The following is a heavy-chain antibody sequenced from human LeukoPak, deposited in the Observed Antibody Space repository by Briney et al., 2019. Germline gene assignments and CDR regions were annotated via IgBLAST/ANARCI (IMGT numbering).Heavy chain of an antibody. CDR1: GYSFTSYW. Sequence: GESLKISCKGSGYSFTSYWIGWVRQMPGKGLDWMGIIYPGESDTRYSPSFQGQVTISADKSISTAYLQWSSLKASDTAMYYCARPNVTGYYYFDYWGQGTLVTVSS. D-gene: IGHD3-9*01. CDR3: ARPNVTGYYYFDY. J-gene: IGHJ4*02. V-gene: IGHV5-51*01. CDR2: IYPGESDT.